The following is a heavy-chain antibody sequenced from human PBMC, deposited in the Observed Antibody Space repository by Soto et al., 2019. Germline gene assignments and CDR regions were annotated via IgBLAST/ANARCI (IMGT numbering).Heavy chain of an antibody. V-gene: IGHV3-74*01. CDR1: GFSIRDYW. CDR3: ARHRSYAMEV. J-gene: IGHJ6*02. CDR2: INGDASST. Sequence: GGSLRLSCEASGFSIRDYWMHWVRQAPGEGLVWVSCINGDASSTTYADSVKGRFTISRDDAKNTVYLQMTSLRAEDTAVYFCARHRSYAMEVSGPAPRLTVSS.